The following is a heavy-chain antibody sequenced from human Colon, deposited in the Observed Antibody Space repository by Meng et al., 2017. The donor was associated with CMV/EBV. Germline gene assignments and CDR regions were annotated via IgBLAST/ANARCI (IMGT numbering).Heavy chain of an antibody. CDR2: IRLSGSTSY. V-gene: IGHV4-34*01. J-gene: IGHJ4*02. D-gene: IGHD1-26*01. Sequence: PQCGASMFNPPATLSPTCAVYGDSLMDYYWGWIRHPPGRGLGWIGEIRLSGSTSYSYNSSLKSRVTISIDTSKNQFSLELTSVTAADTAVYYCAGGSYQAWELLHYWGQGTLVTVSS. CDR1: GDSLMDYY. CDR3: AGGSYQAWELLHY.